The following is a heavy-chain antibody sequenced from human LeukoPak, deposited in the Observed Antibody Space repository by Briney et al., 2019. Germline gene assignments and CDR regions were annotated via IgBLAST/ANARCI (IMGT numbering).Heavy chain of an antibody. V-gene: IGHV3-9*01. D-gene: IGHD6-19*01. Sequence: GGSLRLSCAASGFTFHDYAMHWVRQAPGKGLEWVSGISWNSGSIGYADSVKGRFTISRDNAKNSLYLQMNSLRAEDTALYYCAKDSGRWSFDYWGQGTLVTVSS. CDR1: GFTFHDYA. J-gene: IGHJ4*02. CDR3: AKDSGRWSFDY. CDR2: ISWNSGSI.